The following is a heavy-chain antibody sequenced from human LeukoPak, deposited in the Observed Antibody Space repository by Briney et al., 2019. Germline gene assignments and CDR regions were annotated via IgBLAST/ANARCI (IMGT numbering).Heavy chain of an antibody. Sequence: GGSLRLSCAASGFIFSDAWMSWVRQTPGKGLEWVGRLTSKTDGGTTDYAAPVRGRFTMSRDDSKNTLYLQMNSLKTEDTAMYYCTTSSREFWRGYPSVWGQGTLVTVSS. CDR3: TTSSREFWRGYPSV. CDR1: GFIFSDAW. V-gene: IGHV3-15*01. D-gene: IGHD3-3*01. CDR2: LTSKTDGGTT. J-gene: IGHJ4*02.